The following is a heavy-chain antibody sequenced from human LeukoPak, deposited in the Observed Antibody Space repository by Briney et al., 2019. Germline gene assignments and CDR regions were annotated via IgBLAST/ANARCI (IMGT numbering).Heavy chain of an antibody. CDR2: IYYSGST. J-gene: IGHJ2*01. D-gene: IGHD5-18*01. Sequence: PSETLSLTCTVSGGSISSYYWSWIRQPPGKGLEWIGYIYYSGSTNYNPSLKSRVTISVDTSKSQFSLKLSSVTAADTAVYYCARRRGYSYDNWYFDLWGRGTLVTVSS. CDR3: ARRRGYSYDNWYFDL. CDR1: GGSISSYY. V-gene: IGHV4-59*08.